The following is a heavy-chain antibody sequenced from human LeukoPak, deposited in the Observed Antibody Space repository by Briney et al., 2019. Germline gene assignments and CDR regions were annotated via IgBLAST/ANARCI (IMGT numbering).Heavy chain of an antibody. J-gene: IGHJ6*04. CDR3: ARWGGGGVLPSYYYYGMDV. D-gene: IGHD3-16*01. CDR2: IIPTFGTA. CDR1: GGTFSSYA. V-gene: IGHV1-69*13. Sequence: GASVKVSCKASGGTFSSYAISWVRQAPGQGLEWMGGIIPTFGTANYAQKFQGRVTITADESTSTAYMELSSLRSEDTAVYYCARWGGGGVLPSYYYYGMDVWGKGTTVTVSS.